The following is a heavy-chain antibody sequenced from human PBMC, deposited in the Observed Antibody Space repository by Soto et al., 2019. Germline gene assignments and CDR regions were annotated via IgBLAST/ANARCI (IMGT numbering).Heavy chain of an antibody. Sequence: GGSLRLSCAASGFTFSSYAMHWVRQAPGKGLEWVAVISYDGSNKYYADSVKGRFTISRDNSKNTLYLQMNSLRAEDTAVYYCARDYYDDYDYYYYGMDVWGQGTTVTVSS. CDR3: ARDYYDDYDYYYYGMDV. J-gene: IGHJ6*02. V-gene: IGHV3-30-3*01. CDR2: ISYDGSNK. D-gene: IGHD4-17*01. CDR1: GFTFSSYA.